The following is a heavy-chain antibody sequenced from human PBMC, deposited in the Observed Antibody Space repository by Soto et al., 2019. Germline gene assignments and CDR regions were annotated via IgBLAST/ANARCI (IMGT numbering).Heavy chain of an antibody. Sequence: QVQLQESGPGLVKPSQTLSLTCTVSGGSISSGGYYCSLIRQHPGKGLEWIGYIYYSGSTYYNPSLKSRVTISVDTSKNQFSLKLSSVTAADTAVYYCARVCGGDCHYGMDVWGQGTTVTVSS. CDR1: GGSISSGGYY. D-gene: IGHD2-21*02. CDR3: ARVCGGDCHYGMDV. CDR2: IYYSGST. V-gene: IGHV4-31*03. J-gene: IGHJ6*02.